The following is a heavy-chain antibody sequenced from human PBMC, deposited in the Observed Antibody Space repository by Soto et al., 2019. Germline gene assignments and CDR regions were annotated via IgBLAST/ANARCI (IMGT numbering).Heavy chain of an antibody. CDR2: IYRTGST. D-gene: IGHD1-7*01. Sequence: SETLSLTCAVSGGSFTSNNWWTWVRQPPGQGLEWIGEIYRTGSTNYNPSLKSRVTISLDKSENQFSLKVTSPTAADTAVYYCASRDPGTSVDYWGQGTLVTVSS. J-gene: IGHJ4*02. CDR3: ASRDPGTSVDY. V-gene: IGHV4-4*02. CDR1: GGSFTSNNW.